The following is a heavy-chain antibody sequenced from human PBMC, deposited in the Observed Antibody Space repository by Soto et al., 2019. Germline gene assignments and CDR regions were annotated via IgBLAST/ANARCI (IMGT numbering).Heavy chain of an antibody. V-gene: IGHV1-24*01. CDR1: GYTFTSYG. Sequence: ASVKVSCKASGYTFTSYGISWVRRAPGKGLEWMGGFDPEDGETIYAQRFQDRVTMTEDTSTDTAYMELSSLRSEDTAVYYCATDFRYSGYDWGQGTLVTVSS. J-gene: IGHJ4*02. CDR2: FDPEDGET. D-gene: IGHD5-12*01. CDR3: ATDFRYSGYD.